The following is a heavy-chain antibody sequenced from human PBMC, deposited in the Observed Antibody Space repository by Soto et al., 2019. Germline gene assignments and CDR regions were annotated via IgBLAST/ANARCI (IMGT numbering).Heavy chain of an antibody. CDR2: IKQDGSEK. D-gene: IGHD6-13*01. J-gene: IGHJ4*02. Sequence: EVQLVESGGGLVQPGGSLRLSCAASGFTFTNYWMNWVRQAPGKGLEWVANIKQDGSEKHYVDSVKGRFTISRDNAKNSLLLQMNSLRAEDTAVYYCAYTTSSNGNWGQGTLVTVSS. CDR3: AYTTSSNGN. V-gene: IGHV3-7*01. CDR1: GFTFTNYW.